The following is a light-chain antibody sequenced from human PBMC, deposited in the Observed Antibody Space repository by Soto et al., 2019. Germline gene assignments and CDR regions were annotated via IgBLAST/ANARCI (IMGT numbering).Light chain of an antibody. CDR2: KAS. CDR3: QQYNSYPT. J-gene: IGKJ4*01. CDR1: QSISSW. Sequence: DIQMTQSPSTLSASVGDRVTITCRASQSISSWLAWYQQKPGKAPNLLIYKASSLESGVPSRFSGSGSGTEFTLTISSLQPDDFATYYCQQYNSYPTFGRGTKVEIK. V-gene: IGKV1-5*03.